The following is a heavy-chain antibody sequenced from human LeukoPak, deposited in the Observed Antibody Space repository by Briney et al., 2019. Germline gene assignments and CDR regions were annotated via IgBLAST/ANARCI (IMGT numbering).Heavy chain of an antibody. CDR2: IYSGGST. V-gene: IGHV3-66*01. CDR1: GFTVSSNY. Sequence: PGGSLRLSCAASGFTVSSNYMSWVRQAPGKGLEWVSVIYSGGSTYYADSVKGRFTISRDNAKNSLYLQMNSLRAEDTAVYYCARDQSSLRPVGVVAATYYWGQGTLVTVSS. CDR3: ARDQSSLRPVGVVAATYY. J-gene: IGHJ4*02. D-gene: IGHD2-15*01.